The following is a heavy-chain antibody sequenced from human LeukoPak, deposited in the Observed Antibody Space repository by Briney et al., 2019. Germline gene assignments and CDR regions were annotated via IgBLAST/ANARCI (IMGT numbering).Heavy chain of an antibody. V-gene: IGHV4-59*12. D-gene: IGHD2-8*01. CDR1: GGSISSYY. J-gene: IGHJ4*02. CDR2: IYHSGST. CDR3: ARESVRPYFDY. Sequence: SETLSLTCTVSGGSISSYYWSWIRQPPGKGLEWIGYIYHSGSTNYNPSLKSRVTISVDTSKNQFSLKLSSVTAADTGVYYCARESVRPYFDYWGQGTLVTVSS.